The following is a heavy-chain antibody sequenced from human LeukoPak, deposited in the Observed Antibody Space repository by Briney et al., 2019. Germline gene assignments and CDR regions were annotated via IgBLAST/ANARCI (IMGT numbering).Heavy chain of an antibody. Sequence: SETLSLTCAVYGGSFSGYYWSWIRQPPGKGLEWIGEINHSGSTNYNPSLKSRVTISVEPSKNQFSLKLSSVTAADTAVYYCARGYCSGGSCYYMDVWGKGTTVTVSS. CDR3: ARGYCSGGSCYYMDV. J-gene: IGHJ6*03. CDR1: GGSFSGYY. CDR2: INHSGST. V-gene: IGHV4-34*01. D-gene: IGHD2-15*01.